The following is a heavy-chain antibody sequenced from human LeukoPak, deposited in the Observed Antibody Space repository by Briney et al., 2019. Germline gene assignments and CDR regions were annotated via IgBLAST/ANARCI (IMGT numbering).Heavy chain of an antibody. V-gene: IGHV4-34*01. CDR1: GGSFSGYY. Sequence: SETLSLTCAVYGGSFSGYYWSWIRQPPGKGLEWIGEINHSGSTNYDPSLKSRVTISVDTSKNQFSLKLSSVTAADTAVYYCARSTSGYEPFDYWGQGTLVTVSS. D-gene: IGHD5-12*01. J-gene: IGHJ4*02. CDR3: ARSTSGYEPFDY. CDR2: INHSGST.